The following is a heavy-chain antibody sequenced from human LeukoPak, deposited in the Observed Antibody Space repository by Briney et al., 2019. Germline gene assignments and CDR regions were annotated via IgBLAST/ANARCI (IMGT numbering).Heavy chain of an antibody. J-gene: IGHJ1*01. CDR2: IKSDGST. Sequence: GGSLRLPCAASGFTFSTYWMHWVRQAPGKGLVWVSRIKSDGSTNYADSVKGRFTISRDNANNTLSLQMNSLRPEDTGVYYCARAPSEIGGYYPEYFRHWGQGTLVTVSS. CDR1: GFTFSTYW. CDR3: ARAPSEIGGYYPEYFRH. V-gene: IGHV3-74*01. D-gene: IGHD3-22*01.